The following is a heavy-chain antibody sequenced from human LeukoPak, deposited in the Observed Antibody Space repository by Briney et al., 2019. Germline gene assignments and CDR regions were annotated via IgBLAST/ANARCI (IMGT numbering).Heavy chain of an antibody. CDR2: ISSSSSFI. CDR1: GFTFRSYN. J-gene: IGHJ3*02. D-gene: IGHD6-13*01. V-gene: IGHV3-21*01. CDR3: ARDVLIAADGVIRLDAFDI. Sequence: GSLRLSCAASGFTFRSYNMNWVRQTPGKGLEWVSSISSSSSFIYYADSVKGRFTISRDNAKNSLYLQMNSLRAEDTAVYYCARDVLIAADGVIRLDAFDIWGQGTVVTVSS.